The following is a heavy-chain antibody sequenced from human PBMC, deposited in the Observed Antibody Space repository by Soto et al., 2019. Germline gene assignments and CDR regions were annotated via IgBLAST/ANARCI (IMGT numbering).Heavy chain of an antibody. J-gene: IGHJ5*02. Sequence: SVKVSCKASGGTFSSYAISWVRQAPGQGLEWIGGIIPIFGTANYAQKFQGRVTITADKSTSTAYMELSSLRSEDTAVYYCARDFQANNWSLDWFDPWGQGTLVTVSS. CDR2: IIPIFGTA. CDR3: ARDFQANNWSLDWFDP. V-gene: IGHV1-69*06. CDR1: GGTFSSYA. D-gene: IGHD1-20*01.